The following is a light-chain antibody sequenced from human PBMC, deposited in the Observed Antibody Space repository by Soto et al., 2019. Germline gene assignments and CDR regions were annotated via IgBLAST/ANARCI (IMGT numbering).Light chain of an antibody. V-gene: IGLV2-8*01. Sequence: QSALTQPPSASGSPGQSVTISCTGTSSDVGGYIFVSWYQQHPGKAPKLMIYDVNKRPSGVPDRFSGSKSDNTASLTVSGLQAEDEADYFCAAWDDILNGHWVFGGGTKLTVL. CDR3: AAWDDILNGHWV. CDR1: SSDVGGYIF. J-gene: IGLJ3*02. CDR2: DVN.